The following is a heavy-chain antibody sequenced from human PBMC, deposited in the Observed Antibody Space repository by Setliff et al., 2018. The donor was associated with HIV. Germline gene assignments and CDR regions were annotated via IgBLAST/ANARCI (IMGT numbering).Heavy chain of an antibody. Sequence: PSETLSLTCAVSGGSFSGYYWSWIRQPPGKGLEWVGRFYTSESESSNYNPSLKSRVTMSVDTSKNQFSLKLSSVTAADTAVYYCARDRLTYYFDYWGQGSLVTVSS. CDR3: ARDRLTYYFDY. D-gene: IGHD3-22*01. V-gene: IGHV4-4*07. J-gene: IGHJ4*02. CDR2: FYTSESESS. CDR1: GGSFSGYY.